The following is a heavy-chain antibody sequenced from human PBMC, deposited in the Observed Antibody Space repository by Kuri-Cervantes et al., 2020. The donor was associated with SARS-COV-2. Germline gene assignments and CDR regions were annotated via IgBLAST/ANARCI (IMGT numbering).Heavy chain of an antibody. J-gene: IGHJ1*01. Sequence: GGSLRLSCAASGFTASSHVIHWVRQAPGKGLVWVAVISDDGSNKYYADSVKGRFTISRDNSKNRLYLQMTSLRTEDPAVYYCARAEYSGTYLGWEYFQHWGQGTLVTVSS. V-gene: IGHV3-30-3*01. CDR2: ISDDGSNK. CDR3: ARAEYSGTYLGWEYFQH. D-gene: IGHD1-26*01. CDR1: GFTASSHV.